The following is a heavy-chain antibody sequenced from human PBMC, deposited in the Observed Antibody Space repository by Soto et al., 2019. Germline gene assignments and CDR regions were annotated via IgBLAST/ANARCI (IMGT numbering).Heavy chain of an antibody. D-gene: IGHD5-18*01. J-gene: IGHJ6*02. CDR1: GYTFTSYA. CDR2: INAGNGNT. V-gene: IGHV1-3*01. Sequence: QVQLVQSGAEVKKPGASVKVSCKASGYTFTSYAMHWVRQAPGQWLEWMGWINAGNGNTKYSQKFQGRVTITRDTSASTAYMELSSLRSEDTAVYYCASLRHSPSYYYYYGMDVWGQGTTVTVSS. CDR3: ASLRHSPSYYYYYGMDV.